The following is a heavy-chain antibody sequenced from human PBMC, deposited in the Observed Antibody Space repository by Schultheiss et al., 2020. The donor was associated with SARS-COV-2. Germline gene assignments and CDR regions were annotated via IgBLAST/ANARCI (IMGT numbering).Heavy chain of an antibody. V-gene: IGHV3-11*06. CDR3: AREPGPAYY. Sequence: GGSLRLSCAASGFTFSDYYMTWIRQTPGKGLECVSYISSSGAYTNYADYVKGRFTISRDNSKNTLYLQMNSLRAEDTAVYYCAREPGPAYYWGQGTLVTVSS. CDR1: GFTFSDYY. CDR2: ISSSGAYT. J-gene: IGHJ4*02.